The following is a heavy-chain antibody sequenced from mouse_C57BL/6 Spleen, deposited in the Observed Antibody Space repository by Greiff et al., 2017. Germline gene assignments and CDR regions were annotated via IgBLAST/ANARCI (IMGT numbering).Heavy chain of an antibody. J-gene: IGHJ3*01. CDR2: IHPNSGST. D-gene: IGHD2-4*01. Sequence: QVQLQQSGAELVKPGASVKLSCKASGYTFTSYWMHWVKQRPGQGLEWIGMIHPNSGSTNYNEKFKSKATLTVDKSSSTAYMQLSSLTSEDSAVXYCASLYDYDRFAYWGQGTLVTVSA. CDR1: GYTFTSYW. V-gene: IGHV1-64*01. CDR3: ASLYDYDRFAY.